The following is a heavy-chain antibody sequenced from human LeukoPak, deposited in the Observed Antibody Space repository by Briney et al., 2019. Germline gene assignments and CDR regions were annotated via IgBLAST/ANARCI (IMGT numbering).Heavy chain of an antibody. CDR3: ARVLTYSNYGGYYFDY. CDR2: INPSGGST. V-gene: IGHV1-46*01. D-gene: IGHD4-11*01. Sequence: ASVKVSCKASGYTFTSYYMHWVRQAPGQGLEWMGIINPSGGSTSYAQKFQGRVTMTTDTSTSTAYMELRSLRSDDTAVYYCARVLTYSNYGGYYFDYWGQGTLVTVSS. CDR1: GYTFTSYY. J-gene: IGHJ4*02.